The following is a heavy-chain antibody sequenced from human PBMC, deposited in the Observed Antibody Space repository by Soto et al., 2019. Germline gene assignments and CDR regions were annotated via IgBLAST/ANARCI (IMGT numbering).Heavy chain of an antibody. J-gene: IGHJ6*02. CDR2: INSDGSST. D-gene: IGHD6-13*01. CDR1: GFTFSSYW. Sequence: GGSLRLSCAASGFTFSSYWMHWVRQAPGKGLVWVSRINSDGSSTSYADSVKGRFTISRDNAKNTLYLQMNSLRAEDTAVYYCARDYSPPAWPDRPYYGMDVWGQGTTVTVSS. V-gene: IGHV3-74*01. CDR3: ARDYSPPAWPDRPYYGMDV.